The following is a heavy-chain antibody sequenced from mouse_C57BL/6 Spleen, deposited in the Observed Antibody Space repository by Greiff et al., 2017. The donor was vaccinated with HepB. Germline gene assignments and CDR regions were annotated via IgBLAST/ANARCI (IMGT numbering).Heavy chain of an antibody. CDR3: ARPYDYDGGFAY. V-gene: IGHV5-17*01. CDR1: GFTFSDYG. J-gene: IGHJ3*01. D-gene: IGHD2-4*01. Sequence: EVKLMESGGGLVKPGGSLKLSCAASGFTFSDYGMHWVRQAPEKGLEWVAYISSGSSTIYYADTVKGRFTISRDNAKNTLFLQMTSLRSEDTAMYYCARPYDYDGGFAYWGQGTLVTVSA. CDR2: ISSGSSTI.